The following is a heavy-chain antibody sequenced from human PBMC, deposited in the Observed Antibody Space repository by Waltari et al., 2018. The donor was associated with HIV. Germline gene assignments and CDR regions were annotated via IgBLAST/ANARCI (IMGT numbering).Heavy chain of an antibody. CDR2: VDLASEVR. V-gene: IGHV1-58*02. Sequence: QMLLLQSGPQVKQPGTSVTVSCQASGFVFSSSAIHWLRQGRGQRLEWMAFVDLASEVRNFAQGLRESVSLSVDKSTETVNLELSSLRSYDTAVYYCAADVKLRYSGENLPYPCFFAFYIWGQGTT. CDR1: GFVFSSSA. D-gene: IGHD3-16*02. J-gene: IGHJ6*02. CDR3: AADVKLRYSGENLPYPCFFAFYI.